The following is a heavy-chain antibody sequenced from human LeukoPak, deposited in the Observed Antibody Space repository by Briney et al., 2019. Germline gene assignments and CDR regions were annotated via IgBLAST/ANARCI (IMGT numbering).Heavy chain of an antibody. D-gene: IGHD5-24*01. CDR1: GFTFSSYS. CDR2: ISSSSSYI. V-gene: IGHV3-21*01. J-gene: IGHJ4*02. CDR3: ARETRDGYNAFYYFDY. Sequence: GGSLRLSCAASGFTFSSYSMNWVRQAPGKGLEWVSSISSSSSYIYYADSVKGRFTISRDNAKNSLYLQMNSLRAEDTAVYYCARETRDGYNAFYYFDYWGQGTLVTVSS.